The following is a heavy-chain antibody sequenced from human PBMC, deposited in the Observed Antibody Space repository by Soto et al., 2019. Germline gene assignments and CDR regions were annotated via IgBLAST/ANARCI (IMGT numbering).Heavy chain of an antibody. J-gene: IGHJ6*02. V-gene: IGHV4-34*01. D-gene: IGHD3-3*01. CDR3: VRARFDSWSHIYYGLDV. CDR2: ITHGGST. Sequence: SETLSLTCGVYGGSFSAYSWTWLRQSPGKGLEWIGEITHGGSTDYNPALKSRLVMSVDTSKNQFSLRVTSVTAADAAVYFCVRARFDSWSHIYYGLDVWGQGTTVTVSS. CDR1: GGSFSAYS.